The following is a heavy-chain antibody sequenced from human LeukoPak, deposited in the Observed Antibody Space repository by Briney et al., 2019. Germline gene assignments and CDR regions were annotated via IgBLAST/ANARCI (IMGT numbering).Heavy chain of an antibody. V-gene: IGHV4-59*01. CDR2: VFDSGGT. J-gene: IGHJ4*02. CDR3: ARGYSSSWNYFDY. CDR1: GGSISNYW. D-gene: IGHD6-13*01. Sequence: PSETLSLTCIVSGGSISNYWWSWIRQPLENGLEWIGYVFDSGGTNYNPSLKSRVTISVDTSKKQFSLKLSSVTAADTAVYYCARGYSSSWNYFDYWGQGTLVTVST.